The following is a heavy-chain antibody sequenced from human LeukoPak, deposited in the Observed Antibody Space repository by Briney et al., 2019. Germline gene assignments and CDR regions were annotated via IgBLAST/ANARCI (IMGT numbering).Heavy chain of an antibody. J-gene: IGHJ4*02. CDR3: AKDTDGAAAGTTWGH. Sequence: GGSLRLSCVASGLTFSSYAMHWVRQAPGKGLEWVSGISWNSGSIGYADSVKGRFTISRDNAKNSLYLQMNSLRAEDTALYYCAKDTDGAAAGTTWGHWGQGTLVTVSS. CDR1: GLTFSSYA. D-gene: IGHD6-13*01. V-gene: IGHV3-9*01. CDR2: ISWNSGSI.